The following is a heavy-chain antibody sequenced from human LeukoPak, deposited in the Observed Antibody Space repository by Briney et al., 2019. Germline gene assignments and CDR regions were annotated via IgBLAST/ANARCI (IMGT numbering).Heavy chain of an antibody. J-gene: IGHJ4*02. D-gene: IGHD1-14*01. CDR1: EYSFATYW. CDR3: ARQWGTVGDY. Sequence: GESLKISCQGSEYSFATYWIAWLRQMPGKGLEWMGIIYPSDSDTRYSPSFQGQVTISADKSIKTAYLQWSSLKASDTAMYYCARQWGTVGDYWGQGTLVTVSS. CDR2: IYPSDSDT. V-gene: IGHV5-51*01.